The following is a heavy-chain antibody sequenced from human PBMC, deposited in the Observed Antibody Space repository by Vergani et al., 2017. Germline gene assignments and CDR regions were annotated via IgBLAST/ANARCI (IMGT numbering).Heavy chain of an antibody. J-gene: IGHJ4*02. CDR2: LSASDRRT. V-gene: IGHV3-23*01. CDR3: SKIGGGAAIDY. D-gene: IGHD2-15*01. CDR1: GFTFIMHA. Sequence: EVQLLESGGDLVQPGGSLRLSCAASGFTFIMHAMSWVRQAPGKGLEWVSTLSASDRRTHYADSVKGRFTISRDNSKNSLYLQMNSLRIEDTALYYCSKIGGGAAIDYWGQGTLVTVSS.